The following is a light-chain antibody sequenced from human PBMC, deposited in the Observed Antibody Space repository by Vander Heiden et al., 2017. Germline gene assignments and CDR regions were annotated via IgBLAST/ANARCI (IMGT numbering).Light chain of an antibody. V-gene: IGLV1-44*01. CDR2: SNN. Sequence: QSVPTRPPSASATPGQWGNISVSRGTANIVGSNVSWYPQLPGTAPKLLIFSNNRRPPGVPDRFSGSKSGTSASLAISGLQAEDEADDYCAAWDESLNGFYVFGTGTKVTVL. CDR3: AAWDESLNGFYV. J-gene: IGLJ1*01. CDR1: TANIVGSN.